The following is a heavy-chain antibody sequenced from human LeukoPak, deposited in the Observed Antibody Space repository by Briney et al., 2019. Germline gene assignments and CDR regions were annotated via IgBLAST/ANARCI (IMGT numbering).Heavy chain of an antibody. D-gene: IGHD6-19*01. CDR2: IFYSGST. CDR3: ARWGSGLSFRWFDP. J-gene: IGHJ5*02. CDR1: GGSISTSNYY. Sequence: PSETLSLTCTVSGGSISTSNYYWGWIRQPPGKGLEWIGNIFYSGSTYYSPSLKSRVTISVDTSKNQFSLKLSSVTAADTAVYYCARWGSGLSFRWFDPWGQGTLVTVSS. V-gene: IGHV4-39*07.